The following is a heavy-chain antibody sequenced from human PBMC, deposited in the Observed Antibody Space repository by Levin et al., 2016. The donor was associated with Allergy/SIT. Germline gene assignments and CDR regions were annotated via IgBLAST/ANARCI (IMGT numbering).Heavy chain of an antibody. CDR3: AKVGVAWAAKVEAVAVHV. D-gene: IGHD6-19*01. J-gene: IGHJ4*02. V-gene: IGHV3-23*01. CDR2: ISAGGVSS. CDR1: GFTFSSYA. Sequence: GESLKISCAASGFTFSSYAMTWVRQAPGKGLEWVSAISAGGVSSYYADSVKGRFTISRDNSKNTVYLQMNSLRGEDTALYYCAKVGVAWAAKVEAVAVHVWGQGTLVTVSS.